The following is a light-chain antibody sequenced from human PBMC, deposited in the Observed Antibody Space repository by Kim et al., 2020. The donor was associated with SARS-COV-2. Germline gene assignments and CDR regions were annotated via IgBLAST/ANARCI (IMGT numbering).Light chain of an antibody. CDR2: EVN. Sequence: QSALTQPPSASGSPGQSVTISCTGTSSDVGGYNYVSWYQQPPGKAPKFIIYEVNKRPSGVPDRFSGSKSGNTASLTVTGLQAEDEADYYCSSFAGSNNPVVFGGGTQLTVL. V-gene: IGLV2-8*01. J-gene: IGLJ2*01. CDR1: SSDVGGYNY. CDR3: SSFAGSNNPVV.